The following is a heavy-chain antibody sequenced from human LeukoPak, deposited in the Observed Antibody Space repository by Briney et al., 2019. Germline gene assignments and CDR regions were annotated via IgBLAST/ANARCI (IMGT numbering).Heavy chain of an antibody. CDR3: ARDGGYSYGYGDAFDI. CDR2: IYYSGST. J-gene: IGHJ3*02. V-gene: IGHV4-31*03. Sequence: PSQTLSLTCTVSGGSISSGGYYWSWIRQHPGKGLEWIGYIYYSGSTYYNPSLKRRVTISVDTSKNQFSLKLSSVTAADTAVYYCARDGGYSYGYGDAFDIWGQGTMVTVSS. D-gene: IGHD5-18*01. CDR1: GGSISSGGYY.